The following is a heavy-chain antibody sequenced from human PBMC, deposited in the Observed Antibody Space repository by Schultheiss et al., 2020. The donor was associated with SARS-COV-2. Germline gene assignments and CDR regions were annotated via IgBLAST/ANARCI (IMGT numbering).Heavy chain of an antibody. V-gene: IGHV4-59*01. CDR1: GGSISSYY. Sequence: SETLSLTCTVSGGSISSYYWSWIRQPPGKGLEWIGYVSHSGSTKYNPSLKSRVAMSVDTSKNQFSLRLTSVTAADTAVYYCARGPRFDPCGQGTLVTVSS. J-gene: IGHJ5*02. CDR2: VSHSGST. CDR3: ARGPRFDP.